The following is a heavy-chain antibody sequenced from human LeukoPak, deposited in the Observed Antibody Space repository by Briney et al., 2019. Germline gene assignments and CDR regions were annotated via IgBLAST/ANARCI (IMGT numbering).Heavy chain of an antibody. CDR3: ARVYYGGNSPSISPAVFDY. D-gene: IGHD4-23*01. V-gene: IGHV1-2*02. J-gene: IGHJ4*02. CDR2: INPNSGGT. Sequence: ASVKVSCKASGYTFTGYYMHWVRQAPGQGLEWMGWINPNSGGTNYAQKFQGRVTMARDTSISTAYMELSRLRSDDTAVYYCARVYYGGNSPSISPAVFDYWGQGTLVTVSS. CDR1: GYTFTGYY.